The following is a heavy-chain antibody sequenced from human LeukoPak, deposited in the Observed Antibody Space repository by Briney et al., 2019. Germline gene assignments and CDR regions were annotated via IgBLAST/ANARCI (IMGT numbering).Heavy chain of an antibody. CDR2: ISVIDDTA. Sequence: GGSLRLSCAASGFSLNTYAVNWVRQAPGKGLEWVSGISVIDDTAYYADSVRGRFTSSRDRPRNTAYLQMDSLRDEDTAIYYCARGGATYGAAPYDYWGRGNLVTVSS. V-gene: IGHV3-23*01. D-gene: IGHD4/OR15-4a*01. CDR1: GFSLNTYA. J-gene: IGHJ4*02. CDR3: ARGGATYGAAPYDY.